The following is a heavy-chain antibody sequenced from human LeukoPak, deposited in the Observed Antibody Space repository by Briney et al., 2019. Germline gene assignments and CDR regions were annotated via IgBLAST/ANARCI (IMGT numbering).Heavy chain of an antibody. J-gene: IGHJ4*02. CDR3: ARGFLGGTDQYFDS. CDR2: IGGGGPTT. Sequence: LGGSLRLSCAASGFTFSTYAMNWVRQAPAKGLEWVSTIGGGGPTTDYADSVKDRFTISRDNSKNTLYLQMNSPRAEDTAVYFCARGFLGGTDQYFDSWGQGTLVTVSS. D-gene: IGHD6-19*01. CDR1: GFTFSTYA. V-gene: IGHV3-23*01.